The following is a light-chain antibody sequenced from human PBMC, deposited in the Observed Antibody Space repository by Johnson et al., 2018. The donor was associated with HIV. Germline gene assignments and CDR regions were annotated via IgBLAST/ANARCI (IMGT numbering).Light chain of an antibody. J-gene: IGLJ1*01. CDR3: GTWDTSLNVYV. CDR2: DNN. V-gene: IGLV1-51*01. CDR1: SSNIEDNY. Sequence: QAVLTQPPSVSAASGQKVDISCSGGSSNIEDNYVSWYQQLPHTAPRLLISDNNKRPSGIPDRFSGSKSGPSATLDITGLQTGDEADYYCGTWDTSLNVYVFGTGTKVTVL.